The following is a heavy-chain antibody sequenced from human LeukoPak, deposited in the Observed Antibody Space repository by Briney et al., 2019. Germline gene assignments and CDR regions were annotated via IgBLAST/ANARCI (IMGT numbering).Heavy chain of an antibody. Sequence: GESLKISCKGSGYSFTSYWIGWVRQMPGKGLEWMGIIYPGDSDTRYSPSFQGQVTISADKSISTAYLQWSSLKASDTAMYYCARSMGTSTSWYSLGPSDYWGQGTLVTVSS. CDR2: IYPGDSDT. J-gene: IGHJ4*02. V-gene: IGHV5-51*01. D-gene: IGHD2-2*01. CDR3: ARSMGTSTSWYSLGPSDY. CDR1: GYSFTSYW.